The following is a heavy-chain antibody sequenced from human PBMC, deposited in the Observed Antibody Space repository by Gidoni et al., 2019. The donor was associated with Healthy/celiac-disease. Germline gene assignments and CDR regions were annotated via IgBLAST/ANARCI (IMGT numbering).Heavy chain of an antibody. Sequence: EVQLVESGGGLVTPGGSLRLSCAASGFTFSSYSLNWVRQAPGKGLEWVSSISSSSSYIYYADSVKGRFTISRDNAKNSLYLQMNSLRAEDTAVYYCARDDPYSSGWYPSYYYYYGMDVWGQGTTVTVSS. CDR1: GFTFSSYS. D-gene: IGHD6-19*01. V-gene: IGHV3-21*01. J-gene: IGHJ6*02. CDR3: ARDDPYSSGWYPSYYYYYGMDV. CDR2: ISSSSSYI.